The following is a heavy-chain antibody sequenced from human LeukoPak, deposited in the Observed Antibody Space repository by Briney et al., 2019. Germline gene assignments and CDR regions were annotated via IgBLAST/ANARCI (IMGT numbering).Heavy chain of an antibody. Sequence: KPSETLSLTCTVSGGSISSYYWSWIRRPPGKGLECIGYIYYSGSTNYNPTLKSRVTISVDTSKNQFSLKLSSETAADTAVYYCARHSAHTAMPNYWGQGTLVTVSS. CDR3: ARHSAHTAMPNY. CDR2: IYYSGST. CDR1: GGSISSYY. J-gene: IGHJ4*02. V-gene: IGHV4-59*08. D-gene: IGHD5-18*01.